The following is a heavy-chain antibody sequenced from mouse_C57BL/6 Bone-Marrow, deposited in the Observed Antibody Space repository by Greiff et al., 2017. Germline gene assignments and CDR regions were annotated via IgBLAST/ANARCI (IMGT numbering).Heavy chain of an antibody. CDR1: GYTFTSYW. Sequence: VQLQQSGTVLARPGASVKMSCKTSGYTFTSYWMHWVKQRPGQGLEWIGVIYPGNSGTSYNQKFKGKAKLTAVQSASTAYLELSSLTNEDSAVYYCTGYYGSSYDYWGQGTTLTVSS. CDR3: TGYYGSSYDY. J-gene: IGHJ2*01. D-gene: IGHD1-1*01. CDR2: IYPGNSGT. V-gene: IGHV1-5*01.